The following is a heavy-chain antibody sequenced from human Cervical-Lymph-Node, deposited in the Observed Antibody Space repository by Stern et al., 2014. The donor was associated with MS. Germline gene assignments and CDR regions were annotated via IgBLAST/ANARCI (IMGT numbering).Heavy chain of an antibody. CDR2: IDRDGSEK. Sequence: EVQLVESGGGLVRPGGSLRLSCAASGFSFRSYWMSWVRQAPGKGLEWVRHIDRDGSEKNYVDSVKGRFTISRDNAKNSLYLEMSSLRDEDTAVYYCVREDSDFDYWGQGTLVAVSS. D-gene: IGHD3/OR15-3a*01. J-gene: IGHJ4*02. V-gene: IGHV3-7*01. CDR3: VREDSDFDY. CDR1: GFSFRSYW.